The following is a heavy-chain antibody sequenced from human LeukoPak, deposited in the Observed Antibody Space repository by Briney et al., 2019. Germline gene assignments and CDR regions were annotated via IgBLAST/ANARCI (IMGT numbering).Heavy chain of an antibody. CDR1: GFTFSSYS. J-gene: IGHJ5*02. V-gene: IGHV3-48*01. CDR2: ISSSSSTI. Sequence: GGSLRLSCAASGFTFSSYSMNWVRQAPGKGLEWVSYISSSSSTIYYADSVKGRFTISRDNAKNSLYLQMNSLRAEDTTVYYCAREQVVVVPAAGFDPWGQGTLVTVSS. D-gene: IGHD2-2*01. CDR3: AREQVVVVPAAGFDP.